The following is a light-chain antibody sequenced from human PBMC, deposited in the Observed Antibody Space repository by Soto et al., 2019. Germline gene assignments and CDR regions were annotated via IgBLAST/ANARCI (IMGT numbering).Light chain of an antibody. J-gene: IGKJ5*01. CDR1: QSISSY. Sequence: DIQMTQSPPSLSSFVGDRFTITCRSSQSISSYLNWYQQKPGKAPKLLIYAASSLQSGVPSRFSGSRSGTDFTLTISSLKPEDFATYYCQQSYSTPPFTFGQGTRLEIK. CDR3: QQSYSTPPFT. V-gene: IGKV1-39*01. CDR2: AAS.